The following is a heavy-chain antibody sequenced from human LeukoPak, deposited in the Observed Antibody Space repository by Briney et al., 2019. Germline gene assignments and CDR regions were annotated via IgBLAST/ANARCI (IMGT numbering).Heavy chain of an antibody. V-gene: IGHV1-2*02. CDR1: GYTFTGYY. CDR2: INPNSGGT. J-gene: IGHJ4*02. CDR3: ARVLSWGSGGSHPNFDY. Sequence: ASVKVSCKASGYTFTGYYMHWVRQAPGQGLEWMGWINPNSGGTNYAQKFQGRVTMTRDTSISTAYMELSRLRSDDTAVYYCARVLSWGSGGSHPNFDYWGQGTLVTVSS. D-gene: IGHD1-26*01.